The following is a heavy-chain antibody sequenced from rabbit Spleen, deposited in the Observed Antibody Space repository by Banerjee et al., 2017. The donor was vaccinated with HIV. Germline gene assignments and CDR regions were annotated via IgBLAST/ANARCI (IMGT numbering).Heavy chain of an antibody. J-gene: IGHJ4*01. V-gene: IGHV1S40*01. CDR2: IYVGSSAST. Sequence: QSLEESGGGLVQPEGSLTLTCTASGFSFSSSYYMCWVRQAPGKGLECLACIYVGSSASTYYANWAKGRFTISKTSSTTVTLQMPSLTVADTATYFCARGSATMTMVITGYYLNLWGQGTLVTVS. D-gene: IGHD2-1*01. CDR3: ARGSATMTMVITGYYLNL. CDR1: GFSFSSSYY.